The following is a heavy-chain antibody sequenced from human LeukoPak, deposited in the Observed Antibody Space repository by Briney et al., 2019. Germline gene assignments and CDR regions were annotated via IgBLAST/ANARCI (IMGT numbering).Heavy chain of an antibody. J-gene: IGHJ4*02. V-gene: IGHV4-59*08. CDR3: ARRRGPSSYYFDY. CDR2: IYYSGST. Sequence: SESLSLTCNVSGGFISNSYWIWIRQPPGQGREWMGYIYYSGSTNYNPSLKSRVSISLDTSKNQFSLKLSSVTAADTAVYYCARRRGPSSYYFDYWGQGTLVTVSS. CDR1: GGFISNSY. D-gene: IGHD3-10*01.